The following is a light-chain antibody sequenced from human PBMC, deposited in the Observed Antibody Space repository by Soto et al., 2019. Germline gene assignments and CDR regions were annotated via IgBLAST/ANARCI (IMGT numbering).Light chain of an antibody. Sequence: EIVMTQSPATLSVSPGDGATLSCRASQGISTNLAWYQQKPGQSPRLLIYGASTRAAGIPARFRGSRSGTEFTLTISSLLSEDFAVYYCQQYNNWPRTFGQGTKVDIK. V-gene: IGKV3-15*01. CDR3: QQYNNWPRT. CDR2: GAS. J-gene: IGKJ1*01. CDR1: QGISTN.